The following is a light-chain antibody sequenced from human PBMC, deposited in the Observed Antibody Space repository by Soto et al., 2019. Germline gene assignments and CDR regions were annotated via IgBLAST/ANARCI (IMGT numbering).Light chain of an antibody. J-gene: IGKJ4*01. CDR1: QGISSY. Sequence: AIRMTQSPSSLSASTGDRVTITCRASQGISSYLAWYQQKPGKAPKLLIYAASTLQSGVPSRFSGSGSGTDFTLTTSCLQSEDFATYYCQQYYSYPRTFGGGTKVEIK. CDR2: AAS. V-gene: IGKV1-8*01. CDR3: QQYYSYPRT.